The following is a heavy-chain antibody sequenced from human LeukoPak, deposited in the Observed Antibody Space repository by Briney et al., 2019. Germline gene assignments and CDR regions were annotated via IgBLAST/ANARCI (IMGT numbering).Heavy chain of an antibody. CDR1: GYTFTGYY. CDR2: INPNSGGT. D-gene: IGHD6-13*01. Sequence: ASVKVSCKASGYTFTGYYMHWVRQAPGQGLEWMGWINPNSGGTNYAQKFQGRVTMTRDTSISTAYMELSGLRFDDTAVYYCAGGDRIGAAGNDFDYWGQGTLVTVSS. J-gene: IGHJ4*02. V-gene: IGHV1-2*02. CDR3: AGGDRIGAAGNDFDY.